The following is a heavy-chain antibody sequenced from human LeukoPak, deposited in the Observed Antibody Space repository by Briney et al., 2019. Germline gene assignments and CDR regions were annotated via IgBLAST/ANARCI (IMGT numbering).Heavy chain of an antibody. CDR2: INHSGST. CDR1: GGSFSGYY. CDR3: ARARYYYDSSGYTLDY. Sequence: PSETLSLTCAVYGGSFSGYYWSWIRQPPGKGLEWIGEINHSGSTNYNPSLKSRVTISVDTSKNQSSLKLSSVTAADTAVYYCARARYYYDSSGYTLDYWGQGTLVTVSS. D-gene: IGHD3-22*01. V-gene: IGHV4-34*01. J-gene: IGHJ4*02.